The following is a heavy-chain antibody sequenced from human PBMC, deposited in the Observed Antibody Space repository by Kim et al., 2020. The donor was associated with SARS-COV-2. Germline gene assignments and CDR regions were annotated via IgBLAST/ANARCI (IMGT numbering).Heavy chain of an antibody. J-gene: IGHJ6*03. CDR1: GFTFDDYA. CDR2: ISGDGGST. D-gene: IGHD3-22*01. CDR3: AKNPPYYYDSSGYYRYYYYYMDV. V-gene: IGHV3-43*02. Sequence: GGSLRLSCAASGFTFDDYAMHWVRQAPGKGLEWVALISGDGGSTYYADSVKGRFTISRDNSKNSLYLQMNSLRTEETALYYCAKNPPYYYDSSGYYRYYYYYMDVWGKETTDTVSS.